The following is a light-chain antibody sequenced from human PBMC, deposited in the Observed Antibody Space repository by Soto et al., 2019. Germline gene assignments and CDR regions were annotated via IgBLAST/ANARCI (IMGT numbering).Light chain of an antibody. Sequence: EILLTQSPATLSLSPGERATLSCRASLSVGSYLAWYQQKPGQAPRLLIYDASNRATGIPARFSGSGSGTDFTITISSLAPEDFAVYYCQQRSNWPPFTFGGGTTVEIK. CDR3: QQRSNWPPFT. CDR1: LSVGSY. V-gene: IGKV3-11*01. CDR2: DAS. J-gene: IGKJ4*01.